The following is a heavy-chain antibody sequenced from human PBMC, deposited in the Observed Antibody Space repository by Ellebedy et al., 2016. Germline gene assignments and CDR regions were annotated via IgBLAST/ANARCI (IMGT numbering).Heavy chain of an antibody. V-gene: IGHV4-59*01. D-gene: IGHD4/OR15-4a*01. Sequence: SETLSLTCNVSGGSINSYYWSWIRQPPGKGLDYVGYIYYTGITKYNPSLVGRVIISLDTSKKQLTLKLTSVTAADTAVYFCARTARVPEMWGQGAMVTVSS. CDR1: GGSINSYY. CDR2: IYYTGIT. CDR3: ARTARVPEM. J-gene: IGHJ3*02.